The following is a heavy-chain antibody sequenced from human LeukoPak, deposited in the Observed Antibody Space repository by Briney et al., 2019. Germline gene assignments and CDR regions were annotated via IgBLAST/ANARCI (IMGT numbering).Heavy chain of an antibody. Sequence: PSETLPLTCSVSGGSISSYYWSWIRQPPGQELEWIGYIYDSGISNYNPSLKSRVTISVDTSKNQMSLNLTSVTAADTAIYYCARLRFMEWFDPWGQGTLVTVSS. CDR1: GGSISSYY. CDR3: ARLRFMEWFDP. D-gene: IGHD3-3*01. CDR2: IYDSGIS. J-gene: IGHJ5*02. V-gene: IGHV4-59*12.